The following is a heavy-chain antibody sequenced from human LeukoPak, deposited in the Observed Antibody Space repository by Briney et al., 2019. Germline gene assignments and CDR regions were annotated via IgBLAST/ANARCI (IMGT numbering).Heavy chain of an antibody. CDR1: GYTFTSYG. Sequence: ASVKVSCKASGYTFTSYGINWVRQAPGQGLEWMGWISAYNGNTNYAQKLQGRVTMTTDTSTSTAYMELRSLRSDDTAVYYCARTPFALGSSSVLNWFDPWGQGTLVTVSS. D-gene: IGHD6-6*01. J-gene: IGHJ5*02. CDR2: ISAYNGNT. V-gene: IGHV1-18*01. CDR3: ARTPFALGSSSVLNWFDP.